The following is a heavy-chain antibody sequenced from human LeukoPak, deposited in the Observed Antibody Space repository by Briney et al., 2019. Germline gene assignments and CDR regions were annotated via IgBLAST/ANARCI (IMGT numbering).Heavy chain of an antibody. CDR2: ISSSSSTI. CDR1: GFTFSSYA. Sequence: PGGSLRLSCAASGFTFSSYAMTWVRQAPGKGLEWVSYISSSSSTIYYADSVKGRFTISRDNAKNSLYLQMNSLRAEDTAVYYCARVGANWNYTRRYYYMDVWGKGTTVTVSS. D-gene: IGHD1-7*01. CDR3: ARVGANWNYTRRYYYMDV. J-gene: IGHJ6*03. V-gene: IGHV3-48*04.